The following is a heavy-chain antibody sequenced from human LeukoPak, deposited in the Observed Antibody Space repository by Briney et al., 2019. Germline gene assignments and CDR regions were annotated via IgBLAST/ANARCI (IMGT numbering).Heavy chain of an antibody. J-gene: IGHJ4*02. CDR2: TSYDGSNK. CDR3: AKDLWDYYGSGSTFDY. V-gene: IGHV3-30*18. D-gene: IGHD3-10*01. CDR1: GFTFSSYG. Sequence: GGSLRLSCAASGFTFSSYGMHWVRQAPGKGLEWVAVTSYDGSNKYYADPVKGRFTISRDNSKNTLYLQMNSLRAEDTAVYYCAKDLWDYYGSGSTFDYWGQGTLVTVSS.